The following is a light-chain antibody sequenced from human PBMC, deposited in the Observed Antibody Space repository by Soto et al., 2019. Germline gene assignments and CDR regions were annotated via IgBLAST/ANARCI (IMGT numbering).Light chain of an antibody. CDR1: ISDVGGYNY. CDR3: SSYTTISTLEV. V-gene: IGLV2-14*01. Sequence: QSALTQPASVSGSPGQSITISCTGTISDVGGYNYVSWYQQHPGKAPKLMIYEVSNRPSGVSNCFSGSKSGNTASLTISGLQAEDEADYYCSSYTTISTLEVFGGGTKLTVL. J-gene: IGLJ3*02. CDR2: EVS.